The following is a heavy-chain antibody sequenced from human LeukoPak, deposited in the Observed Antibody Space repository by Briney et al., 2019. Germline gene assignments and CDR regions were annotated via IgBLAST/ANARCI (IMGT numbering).Heavy chain of an antibody. CDR3: TSSGYSSGPGAIDY. J-gene: IGHJ4*02. D-gene: IGHD6-19*01. CDR2: IRSKAYRWTT. CDR1: GFTFGDYA. V-gene: IGHV3-49*04. Sequence: GGSLRLSCTASGFTFGDYAMSWVRQAPGKGLEWVSFIRSKAYRWTTEYAASVKGRFTISRDDSKSIAYLQMNSLKIEDTAVYYCTSSGYSSGPGAIDYWGQGTLVTVSS.